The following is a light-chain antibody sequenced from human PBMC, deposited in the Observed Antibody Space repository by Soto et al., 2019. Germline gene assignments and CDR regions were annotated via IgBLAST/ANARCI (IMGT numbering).Light chain of an antibody. Sequence: EIVLTQSPGTLSLSPGERATLSCRASQSLTSSYLAWYQQKPGQAPRLLIYGASSRATGIPDRFTGSVSGPDFTLSISRLGPEDCAVYYCQHDDCSPRTLGQGTKVEIK. CDR2: GAS. J-gene: IGKJ1*01. CDR1: QSLTSSY. V-gene: IGKV3-20*01. CDR3: QHDDCSPRT.